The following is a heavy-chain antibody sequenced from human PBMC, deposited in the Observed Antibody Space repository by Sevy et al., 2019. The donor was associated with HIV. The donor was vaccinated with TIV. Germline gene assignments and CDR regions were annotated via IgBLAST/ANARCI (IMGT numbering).Heavy chain of an antibody. Sequence: GGSLRLSCAASGFTVSSNYMSWVRQAPGKGLEWVSVIYSGGSTYYADSVKGRFTISRDNSKNTLYLQMNSLRAEDTAVYYCARTRSQWLHGMDVWGQGTTVTVSS. V-gene: IGHV3-53*01. D-gene: IGHD6-19*01. CDR2: IYSGGST. CDR1: GFTVSSNY. CDR3: ARTRSQWLHGMDV. J-gene: IGHJ6*02.